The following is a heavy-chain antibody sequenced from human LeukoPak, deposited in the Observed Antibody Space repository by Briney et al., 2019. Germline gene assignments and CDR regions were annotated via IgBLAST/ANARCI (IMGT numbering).Heavy chain of an antibody. J-gene: IGHJ6*03. D-gene: IGHD6-19*01. CDR2: ISYDGSNK. Sequence: PGGSLRLSCAAPGFTFSSYGIHWVRQAPGKGLEWVAVISYDGSNKYYEDSVKGRFTISRDNAKNSLYLQMNSLRAEDTAVYYCAREAGSSGWFYYYYYYMDVWGKGTTVTISS. CDR3: AREAGSSGWFYYYYYYMDV. V-gene: IGHV3-30*03. CDR1: GFTFSSYG.